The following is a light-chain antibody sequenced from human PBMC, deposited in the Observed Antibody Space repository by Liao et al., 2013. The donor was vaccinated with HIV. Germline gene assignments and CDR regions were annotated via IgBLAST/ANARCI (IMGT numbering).Light chain of an antibody. CDR2: SDN. CDR3: QVWDSTTDLQV. CDR1: NIRSRG. V-gene: IGLV3-21*04. J-gene: IGLJ3*02. Sequence: YVLTQPPSVSVAPGQTAVMTCGGNNIRSRGVHWYQQKPGQAPVLVLYSDNVRPSRIPARFSAANSGNSATLTISRVEAGDEADYYCQVWDSTTDLQVFGGGTKLTVL.